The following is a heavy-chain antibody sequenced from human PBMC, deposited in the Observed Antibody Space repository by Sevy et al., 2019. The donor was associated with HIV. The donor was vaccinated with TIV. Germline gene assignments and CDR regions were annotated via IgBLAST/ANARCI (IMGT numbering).Heavy chain of an antibody. Sequence: GGSLRLSCAASGFTFSSYAMSWVRQAPGKGLEWVSDISGSGGSTYYADSVKGRFTISRDNSKNTLYLQMNSLRAEDTAVYYCAKDDLVVAAGGGFDYWGQGTLVTVSS. CDR2: ISGSGGST. CDR3: AKDDLVVAAGGGFDY. D-gene: IGHD2-15*01. CDR1: GFTFSSYA. J-gene: IGHJ4*02. V-gene: IGHV3-23*01.